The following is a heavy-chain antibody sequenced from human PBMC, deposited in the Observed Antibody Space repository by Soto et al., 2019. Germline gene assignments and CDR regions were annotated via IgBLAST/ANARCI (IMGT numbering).Heavy chain of an antibody. J-gene: IGHJ6*02. CDR1: GFTFSSYS. V-gene: IGHV3-21*01. D-gene: IGHD1-20*01. Sequence: PGGSLRLSCAASGFTFSSYSMNWVRQAPGKGLEWVSSISSSSSYIYYADSVKGRFTISRDNAKNSLYLQMNSLRAEDTAVYYCARDISRYDYYYGMDVWGQGTTVTVSS. CDR3: ARDISRYDYYYGMDV. CDR2: ISSSSSYI.